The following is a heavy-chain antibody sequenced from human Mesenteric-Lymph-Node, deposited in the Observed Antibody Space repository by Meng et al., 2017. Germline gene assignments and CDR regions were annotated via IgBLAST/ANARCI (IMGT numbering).Heavy chain of an antibody. Sequence: GGSLRLSCAASGFTFSDYYMSWIRQAPGKGLEWVSYISSSGSTIYYADSVKGRFTISRDNAKNSLYLQMNSLRAEDTAVYYCAKLLGVSVVIQVDCWGQGTLVTVSS. CDR2: ISSSGSTI. J-gene: IGHJ4*02. V-gene: IGHV3-11*01. CDR1: GFTFSDYY. CDR3: AKLLGVSVVIQVDC. D-gene: IGHD3-16*02.